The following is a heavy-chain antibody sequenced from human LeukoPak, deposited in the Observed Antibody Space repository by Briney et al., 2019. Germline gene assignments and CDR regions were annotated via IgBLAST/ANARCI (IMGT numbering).Heavy chain of an antibody. Sequence: PGRSLRLSCAASGFTFSSYGMHWVRQAPGKGLEWVAVIWYDGSNKYYADSVKGRFTISRDNSKNTLYLQMNSLRAEDTAVYYCAKGVYSSPDYYMDVWGKGTTVTVSS. D-gene: IGHD4-11*01. J-gene: IGHJ6*03. CDR1: GFTFSSYG. CDR2: IWYDGSNK. CDR3: AKGVYSSPDYYMDV. V-gene: IGHV3-33*06.